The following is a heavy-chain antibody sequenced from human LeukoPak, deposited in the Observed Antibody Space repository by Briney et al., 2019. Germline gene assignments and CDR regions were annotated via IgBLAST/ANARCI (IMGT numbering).Heavy chain of an antibody. Sequence: SETLSLTCAVSGGSISSGDYSWSWIRQPPGKGLEWIGYIYHSGSTYYNPSLKSRVTISVDRSKNQFSLKLSSVTAADTAVYYCASGPYDSSGYYYSFDYWGQGTLVTVSS. CDR1: GGSISSGDYS. V-gene: IGHV4-30-2*01. J-gene: IGHJ4*02. CDR3: ASGPYDSSGYYYSFDY. CDR2: IYHSGST. D-gene: IGHD3-22*01.